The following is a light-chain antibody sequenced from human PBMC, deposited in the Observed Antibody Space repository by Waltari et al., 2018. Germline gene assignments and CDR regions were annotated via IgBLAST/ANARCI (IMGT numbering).Light chain of an antibody. CDR1: QSVSRT. J-gene: IGKJ1*01. CDR3: QKYGTLPAT. Sequence: EIVLTQSPGTLSSSPGERATLPFRASQSVSRTLAGYQQKPGQPPRLRIYDASTRATGIPDRFSGSGSGTDFSLTISRLEPEDFAVYYCQKYGTLPATFGQGTKVEIK. V-gene: IGKV3-20*01. CDR2: DAS.